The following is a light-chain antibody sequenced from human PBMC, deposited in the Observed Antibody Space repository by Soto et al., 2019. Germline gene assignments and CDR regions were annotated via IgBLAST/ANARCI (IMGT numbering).Light chain of an antibody. Sequence: DIQMTQSPSSLSASVGDRVTITCQASQDISIYLNWYQQKPGKAPKLLIYDASNLETGVPSRFSGSGSGTDFTFTISSLQPEDIATYYCQQYDILPPTFGGGTKVEIK. V-gene: IGKV1-33*01. J-gene: IGKJ4*01. CDR2: DAS. CDR3: QQYDILPPT. CDR1: QDISIY.